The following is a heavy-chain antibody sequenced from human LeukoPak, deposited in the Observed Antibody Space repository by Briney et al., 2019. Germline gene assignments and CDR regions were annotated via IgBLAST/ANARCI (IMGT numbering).Heavy chain of an antibody. CDR1: GFTFSSYA. CDR2: IGGSGGST. V-gene: IGHV3-23*01. J-gene: IGHJ6*02. D-gene: IGHD4-17*01. Sequence: GGSLRLSCAASGFTFSSYAMSWVRQAPGKGLEWVSAIGGSGGSTYYADSVKGRFTISRDNSKNTLYLQMNSLRAEDTAVYYCARAPGDLYGDYFDVWGQGTTVTVSS. CDR3: ARAPGDLYGDYFDV.